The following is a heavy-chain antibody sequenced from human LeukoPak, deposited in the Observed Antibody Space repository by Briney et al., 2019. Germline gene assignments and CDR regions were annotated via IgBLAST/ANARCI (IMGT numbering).Heavy chain of an antibody. V-gene: IGHV3-23*01. D-gene: IGHD3-9*01. Sequence: GGSLRLSCAASGFTFSSYAMSWVRQAPGKGLEWVSAISGSGGSTYYADSVKGRFTVSRGNSKNTLYLQMNSLRAEDTAVYYCAKKTYYDILTGYLHHYYYYGMDVWGQGTTVTVSS. CDR3: AKKTYYDILTGYLHHYYYYGMDV. CDR2: ISGSGGST. J-gene: IGHJ6*02. CDR1: GFTFSSYA.